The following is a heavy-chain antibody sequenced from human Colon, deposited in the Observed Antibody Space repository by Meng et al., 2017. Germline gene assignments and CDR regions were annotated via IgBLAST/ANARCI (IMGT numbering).Heavy chain of an antibody. CDR3: VRDYSDCGGDCLPRRPPYYFDS. V-gene: IGHV3-11*06. J-gene: IGHJ4*02. Sequence: NYADSVKGRFTISRVNAKNSLYLQMNSLRAEDTAVYYCVRDYSDCGGDCLPRRPPYYFDSWGQGTLVTVSS. D-gene: IGHD2-21*02.